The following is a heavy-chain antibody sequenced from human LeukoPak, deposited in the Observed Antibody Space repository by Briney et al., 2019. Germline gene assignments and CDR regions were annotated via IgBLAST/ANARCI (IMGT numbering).Heavy chain of an antibody. D-gene: IGHD1-20*01. V-gene: IGHV3-48*04. J-gene: IGHJ4*02. Sequence: GGSLRLSCAASGFTFSSYSMNWVRQAPGKGLEWVSYISSSSSTIYYADSVKGRFTISRDNAKNSLYLQMNSLRAEDTAVYYCARFNWNYFDYWGQGTLVTVSS. CDR2: ISSSSSTI. CDR3: ARFNWNYFDY. CDR1: GFTFSSYS.